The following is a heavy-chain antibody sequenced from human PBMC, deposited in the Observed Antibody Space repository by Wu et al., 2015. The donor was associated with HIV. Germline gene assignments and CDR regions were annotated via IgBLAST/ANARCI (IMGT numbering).Heavy chain of an antibody. D-gene: IGHD2-2*01. Sequence: QVQLQESGPGLVKPSETLSLTCTVSGGSISSYYWSWIRQPPGKGLEWIGCIYYSGSTNYNPSLKSRVTISVDTSKNQFSLKLSSVTAADTAVYYCAGDSRAGPSYYFDYVGPRERWSPSPQ. CDR2: IYYSGST. CDR1: GGSISSYY. CDR3: AGDSRAGPSYYFDY. J-gene: IGHJ4*02. V-gene: IGHV4-59*01.